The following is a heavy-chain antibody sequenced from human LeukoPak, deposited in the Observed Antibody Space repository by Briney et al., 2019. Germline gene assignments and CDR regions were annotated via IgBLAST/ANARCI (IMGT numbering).Heavy chain of an antibody. CDR1: GGSISSGGYS. D-gene: IGHD5-18*01. CDR2: IYHSGST. Sequence: SQTLSLTCAVSGGSISSGGYSWSWIRQPPGKSLEWIGYIYHSGSTYYNPSLKSRVTISVDRSKNQFSLKLSSVTAADTAVYYCARANSIQLYDYWGQGTLVTVSS. V-gene: IGHV4-30-2*01. CDR3: ARANSIQLYDY. J-gene: IGHJ4*02.